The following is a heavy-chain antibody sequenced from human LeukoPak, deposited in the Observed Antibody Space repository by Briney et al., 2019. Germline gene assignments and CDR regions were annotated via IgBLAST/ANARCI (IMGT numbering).Heavy chain of an antibody. Sequence: ASVKVSCKASGYTFSTYSISWVRQAPGQGLEWMGWISAYSGNTNYAHKLQGRVTMTTDTSTSTAYMELRSLRSDDTAVYYCARERYSSSPRSMDVWGKGTTVTVSS. D-gene: IGHD6-13*01. J-gene: IGHJ6*03. CDR2: ISAYSGNT. CDR1: GYTFSTYS. V-gene: IGHV1-18*01. CDR3: ARERYSSSPRSMDV.